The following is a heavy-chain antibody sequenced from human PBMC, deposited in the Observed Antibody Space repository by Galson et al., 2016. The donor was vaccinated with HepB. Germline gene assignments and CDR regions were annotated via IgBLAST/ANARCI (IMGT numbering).Heavy chain of an antibody. J-gene: IGHJ4*02. CDR1: GFTLSNYA. V-gene: IGHV3-23*01. CDR2: ISGSGITT. CDR3: ARLFGGYIDY. D-gene: IGHD2-15*01. Sequence: SLRLSCAASGFTLSNYAMSWVRQAPGKGLEWVSDISGSGITTYYADSVKGRFTISRDNSKKTVYLQMSSLRAEDTAVYYCARLFGGYIDYWGQGTVVTVSS.